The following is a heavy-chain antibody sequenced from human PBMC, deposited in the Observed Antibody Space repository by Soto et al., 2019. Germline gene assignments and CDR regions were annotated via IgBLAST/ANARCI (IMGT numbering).Heavy chain of an antibody. D-gene: IGHD3-9*01. V-gene: IGHV4-39*01. Sequence: PLETMCLTCTVSDDSIAGNSYFWARNSQPPGKGLEWIGSIYYSGSTYHNPSLKSRVTISVDRSNNQFSLKLTSVTAADTAVYYCARHFSVDHFDYWGQGALVTVS. CDR1: DDSIAGNSYF. CDR2: IYYSGST. J-gene: IGHJ4*02. CDR3: ARHFSVDHFDY.